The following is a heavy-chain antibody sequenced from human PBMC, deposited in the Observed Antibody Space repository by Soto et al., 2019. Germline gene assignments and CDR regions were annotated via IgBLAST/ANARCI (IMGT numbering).Heavy chain of an antibody. CDR1: GFTFSNYA. Sequence: GGSLRLSCAASGFTFSNYAMSWVRQAPGKGLEWVSTISGNGGSTYYADSVKGRFTISRDNSKNMLFLQINSLRAEDTAVYYCARDPEDIVLMVYASFDYWGQGTLVTVSS. CDR3: ARDPEDIVLMVYASFDY. J-gene: IGHJ4*02. CDR2: ISGNGGST. D-gene: IGHD2-8*01. V-gene: IGHV3-23*01.